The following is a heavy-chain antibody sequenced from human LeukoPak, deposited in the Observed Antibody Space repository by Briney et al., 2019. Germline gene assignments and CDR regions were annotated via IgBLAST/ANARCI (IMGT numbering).Heavy chain of an antibody. CDR2: ISYSGIT. J-gene: IGHJ4*02. CDR1: SDSISSSGYY. Sequence: PSETLSLTCTVSSDSISSSGYYWGWIRQPPGKGLEWIGSISYSGITYYNPSLKSRVTISVDTSKDQFSLRLSSVTAADTALYYCARLRHINNDYWYFDYWGQGTLVTVSS. V-gene: IGHV4-39*01. D-gene: IGHD1-1*01. CDR3: ARLRHINNDYWYFDY.